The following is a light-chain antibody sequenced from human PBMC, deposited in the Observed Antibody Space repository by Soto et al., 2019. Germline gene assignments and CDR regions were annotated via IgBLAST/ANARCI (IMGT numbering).Light chain of an antibody. Sequence: DIQVTQSPSSLSASVGDRVTITCRASQSISSHLNWYQQKPGKAPRPLIFAASRLQSGVPSRFRGGGSGTDFTLTITSLEPEDFATYYCQQNYNAPRTFGGGTKVGIK. J-gene: IGKJ4*01. CDR2: AAS. CDR1: QSISSH. V-gene: IGKV1-39*01. CDR3: QQNYNAPRT.